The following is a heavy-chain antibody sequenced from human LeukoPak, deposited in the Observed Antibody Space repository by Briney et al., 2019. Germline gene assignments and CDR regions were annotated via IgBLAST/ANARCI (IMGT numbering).Heavy chain of an antibody. Sequence: SETLSLTCTVSGSSISSSSYYWGWIRQPPGKGLEWIGSIYYSGSTYYNPSLKSRVTISVDTSKNQFSLKLSSVTAADTAVYYCARDGQQLVLGYWGQGTLVTVSS. CDR3: ARDGQQLVLGY. CDR2: IYYSGST. V-gene: IGHV4-39*02. CDR1: GSSISSSSYY. D-gene: IGHD6-13*01. J-gene: IGHJ4*02.